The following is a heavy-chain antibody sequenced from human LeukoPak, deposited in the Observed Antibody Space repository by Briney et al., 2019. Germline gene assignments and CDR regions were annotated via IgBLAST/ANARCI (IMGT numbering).Heavy chain of an antibody. CDR1: EFTFSSYD. CDR2: IRYDGNDN. D-gene: IGHD6-19*01. CDR3: AKDSSGWYVDY. J-gene: IGHJ4*02. V-gene: IGHV3-30*02. Sequence: GGSLRLSCAASEFTFSSYDMHWVRQAPGKRLEWVAFIRYDGNDNYYADSVKGRFTISRDNSKNTLYLQMNSLRAEDSAVYYCAKDSSGWYVDYWGQGTLVTVSS.